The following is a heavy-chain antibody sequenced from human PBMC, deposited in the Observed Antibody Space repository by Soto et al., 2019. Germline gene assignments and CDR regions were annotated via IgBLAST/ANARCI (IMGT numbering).Heavy chain of an antibody. CDR3: AKDTRWRELGYCSGGSCYGGFDY. Sequence: PGGSLKLSCAASGFTFDDYAMHWVRQAPGKGLEWVSGISWNSGSIGYADSVKGRFTISRDNAKNSLYLQMNSLRAEDTALYYCAKDTRWRELGYCSGGSCYGGFDYWGQGTLVTVSS. CDR1: GFTFDDYA. V-gene: IGHV3-9*01. D-gene: IGHD2-15*01. CDR2: ISWNSGSI. J-gene: IGHJ4*02.